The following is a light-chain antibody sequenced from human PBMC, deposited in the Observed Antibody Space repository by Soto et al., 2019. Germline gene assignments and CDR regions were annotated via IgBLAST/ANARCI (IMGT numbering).Light chain of an antibody. Sequence: QSVLTQPASVSGSPGQSITISCTGTSSDIGNYDYVSWYQQHPGKAPKLLISEVSNRPSGVSYRFAGSKSGTTASLTISGLQAEDEADYYCSSYTRTSSYVLGGGIKVTVL. J-gene: IGLJ1*01. V-gene: IGLV2-14*01. CDR2: EVS. CDR1: SSDIGNYDY. CDR3: SSYTRTSSYV.